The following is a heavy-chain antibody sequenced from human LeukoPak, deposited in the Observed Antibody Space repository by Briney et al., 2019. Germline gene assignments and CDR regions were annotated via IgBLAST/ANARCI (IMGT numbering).Heavy chain of an antibody. CDR2: IYYSGRPY. Sequence: SETLSLTCTVSGGSISSSDYYWGWIRQPPGKGLEWIGGIYYSGRPYYYNPSLKSRVTISLDTSKNQFSLKLSSVTAADTAVYYCAREVSTIAAGGSLFSLYFDPWGQGTLLTVSS. J-gene: IGHJ5*02. CDR1: GGSISSSDYY. V-gene: IGHV4-39*07. D-gene: IGHD6-13*01. CDR3: AREVSTIAAGGSLFSLYFDP.